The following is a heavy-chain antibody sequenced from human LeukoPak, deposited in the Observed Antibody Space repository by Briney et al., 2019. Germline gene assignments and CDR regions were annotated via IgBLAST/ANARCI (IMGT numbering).Heavy chain of an antibody. J-gene: IGHJ5*02. V-gene: IGHV4-59*01. CDR2: IYYSGST. CDR3: ARGESSGYSADWFDP. CDR1: GGSISSYY. D-gene: IGHD5-12*01. Sequence: SETLSLTCTVSGGSISSYYWSWIRQPPGKGLEWIGYIYYSGSTNYNPSLKSRVTISVDTSKNQFSLKLSSVTAADTAVYYCARGESSGYSADWFDPWGRGTLVTVSS.